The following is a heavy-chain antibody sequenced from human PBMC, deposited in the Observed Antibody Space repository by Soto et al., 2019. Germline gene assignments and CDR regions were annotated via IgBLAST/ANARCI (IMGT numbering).Heavy chain of an antibody. J-gene: IGHJ4*02. CDR3: VRQNIVGGMDLFDY. V-gene: IGHV6-1*01. D-gene: IGHD1-26*01. CDR2: TYYRSKWYI. CDR1: GDSVSSNTGA. Sequence: QVQLQQSGPGLVKPSQTLSLTCGISGDSVSSNTGAWHWIRQSPSRGLEWLGRTYYRSKWYIDYAISLKSRMTISPDTSKNQFSLQLNSMTPADTAMYYCVRQNIVGGMDLFDYWGRGTLVTVSS.